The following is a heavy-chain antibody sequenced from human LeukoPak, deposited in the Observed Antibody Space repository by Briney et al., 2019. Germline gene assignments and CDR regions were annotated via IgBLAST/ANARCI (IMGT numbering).Heavy chain of an antibody. CDR2: FDPEDGET. Sequence: ASVKVSCKVSGYTLTELSMHWVRQAPGKGLEWMGGFDPEDGETIYAQKFQGRVTMTEDTSTDTAYMELSSLRSEDTAVYYCATFPKWFGELLGAAEYFQHWGQGTLVTVSS. D-gene: IGHD3-10*01. J-gene: IGHJ1*01. CDR3: ATFPKWFGELLGAAEYFQH. V-gene: IGHV1-24*01. CDR1: GYTLTELS.